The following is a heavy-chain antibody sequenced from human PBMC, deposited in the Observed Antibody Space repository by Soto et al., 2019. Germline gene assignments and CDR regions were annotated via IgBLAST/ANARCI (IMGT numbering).Heavy chain of an antibody. Sequence: QVQLVQSGAEVKKPGASVKVSCTTSGYTFTLFGITWVRQAPGQGLEWMGWISPYNGYTKYAEKLEGRVTLTTDTSTDTAYMELTSLTSADTAEYYCARGGQYRYFDYWGQGTLVNFSS. D-gene: IGHD2-2*02. V-gene: IGHV1-18*01. J-gene: IGHJ4*02. CDR3: ARGGQYRYFDY. CDR2: ISPYNGYT. CDR1: GYTFTLFG.